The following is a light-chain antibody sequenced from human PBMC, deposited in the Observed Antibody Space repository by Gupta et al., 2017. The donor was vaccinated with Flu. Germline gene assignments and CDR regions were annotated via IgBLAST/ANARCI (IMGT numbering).Light chain of an antibody. Sequence: RATLSCRASQSVSSNLAWYQQKAGQAPRLLMYGATTRATGIPARFSGSGSGTEFTLTISSLQSEDFAVYYCQQYNKWPPAFTFGPGTKVDIK. CDR3: QQYNKWPPAFT. CDR2: GAT. V-gene: IGKV3-15*01. J-gene: IGKJ3*01. CDR1: QSVSSN.